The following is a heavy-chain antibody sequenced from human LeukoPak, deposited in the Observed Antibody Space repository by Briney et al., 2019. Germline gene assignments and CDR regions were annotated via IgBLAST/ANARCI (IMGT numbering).Heavy chain of an antibody. CDR1: GGTFSSYA. J-gene: IGHJ4*02. D-gene: IGHD5-24*01. CDR3: ARDGGRDGYNFI. Sequence: ASVKVSCKASGGTFSSYAISWVRQAPGQGLEWMGGIIPIFGTANYAQKFQGRVTITADESTSTAYMELSSLRSEDTAVYYCARDGGRDGYNFIWGQGTLVTVSS. CDR2: IIPIFGTA. V-gene: IGHV1-69*01.